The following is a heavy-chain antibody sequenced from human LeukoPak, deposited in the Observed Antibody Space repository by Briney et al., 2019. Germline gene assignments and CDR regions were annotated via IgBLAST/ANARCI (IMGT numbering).Heavy chain of an antibody. V-gene: IGHV3-30-3*01. D-gene: IGHD3-10*01. CDR2: ISYDGSNK. J-gene: IGHJ4*02. CDR3: ARNYYGSGSLGPYYFDY. CDR1: GFTFSSYA. Sequence: GGSLRLSCAASGFTFSSYAMHWVRQAPGKGLEWVAVISYDGSNKYYADSVKGRFTISRDNSKNTLYLQMNSLRAEDTAVYYCARNYYGSGSLGPYYFDYWGQGTLVTVSS.